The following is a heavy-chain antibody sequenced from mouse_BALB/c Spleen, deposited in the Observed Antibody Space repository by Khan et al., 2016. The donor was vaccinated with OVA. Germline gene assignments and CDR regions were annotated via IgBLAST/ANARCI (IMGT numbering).Heavy chain of an antibody. CDR3: ARGGYGEFAC. J-gene: IGHJ3*01. Sequence: VQLQQSGPELVKPGASVKVSCKASGYAFTSYSLYWVKQSHGQSLEWIGSIDPYNGGTSYNQKFKGKATLTVDKSSTSAYMHLNSLTSEDSAVYYYARGGYGEFACGGRGTLVTVSA. CDR2: IDPYNGGT. V-gene: IGHV1S135*01. D-gene: IGHD2-14*01. CDR1: GYAFTSYS.